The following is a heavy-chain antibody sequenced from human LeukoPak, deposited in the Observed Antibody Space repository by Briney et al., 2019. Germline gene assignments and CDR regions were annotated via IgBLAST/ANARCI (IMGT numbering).Heavy chain of an antibody. J-gene: IGHJ4*02. CDR1: GFTFSSYA. CDR3: AKDSTSGSYYLDY. D-gene: IGHD1-26*01. V-gene: IGHV3-23*01. CDR2: ISGSGGST. Sequence: GGSLRLSCAASGFTFSSYAMSWVRQAPGKGLEWVSAISGSGGSTYYADSVKGRFTISRDNSKNALYLQMNSLRAEDTAVYYCAKDSTSGSYYLDYWGQGTLVTVSS.